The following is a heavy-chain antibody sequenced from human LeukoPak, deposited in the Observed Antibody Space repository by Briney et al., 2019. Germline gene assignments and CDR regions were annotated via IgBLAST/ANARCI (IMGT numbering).Heavy chain of an antibody. J-gene: IGHJ4*02. CDR3: AKDQLGYCSSTSCYGNYFDY. Sequence: PGGSLRLSCAASGFTFSSYGMHWVRQAPGKGLEWVAFIRYDGSNKYYADSVKGRFTISRDNSKNTLYLQMNSLRAEDTAVYYCAKDQLGYCSSTSCYGNYFDYWGQGTLVTVSS. V-gene: IGHV3-30*02. CDR2: IRYDGSNK. CDR1: GFTFSSYG. D-gene: IGHD2-2*01.